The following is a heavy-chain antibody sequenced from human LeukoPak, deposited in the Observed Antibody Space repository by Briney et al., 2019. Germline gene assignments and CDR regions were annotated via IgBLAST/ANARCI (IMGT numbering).Heavy chain of an antibody. J-gene: IGHJ5*02. Sequence: SETLSLTCTVSGGSIRSSDYYWAWIRQTPGRGLEWIGTIHYSGSTFYKPPLKSRLTVSAVTSRNQFYMKLSSVTAADTAVYYCARASGVLPSFEWANWFDTWRQGSLVTVSS. D-gene: IGHD3-9*01. CDR3: ARASGVLPSFEWANWFDT. CDR1: GGSIRSSDYY. CDR2: IHYSGST. V-gene: IGHV4-39*01.